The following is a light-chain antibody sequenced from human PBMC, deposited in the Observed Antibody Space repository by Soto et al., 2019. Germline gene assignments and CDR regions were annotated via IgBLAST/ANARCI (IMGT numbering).Light chain of an antibody. V-gene: IGKV1-39*01. CDR3: QQIYKTPWT. CDR2: AAS. Sequence: DIQMTQSPSSLSASIGDRVTITCRANQDINSYLIWYQQKLGQAPKLLIYAASTLASGVPSRFSGSESGTDFTLTISGLEHEDSATYYCQQIYKTPWTFGQGTKVEI. CDR1: QDINSY. J-gene: IGKJ1*01.